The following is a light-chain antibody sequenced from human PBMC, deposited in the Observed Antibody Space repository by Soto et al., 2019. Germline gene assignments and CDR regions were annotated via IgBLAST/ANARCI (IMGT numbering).Light chain of an antibody. CDR2: DTS. Sequence: EFVMTQSPATLSVSPGGGVTLSCRASQGIGDTLAWYQHKPGQTPRLLIYDTSSRATGIPDRFSGSGSGTEFTLTISSLQSEDFAVYYCQQYNNWPLTFGGGTKVDIK. V-gene: IGKV3D-15*01. CDR3: QQYNNWPLT. CDR1: QGIGDT. J-gene: IGKJ4*01.